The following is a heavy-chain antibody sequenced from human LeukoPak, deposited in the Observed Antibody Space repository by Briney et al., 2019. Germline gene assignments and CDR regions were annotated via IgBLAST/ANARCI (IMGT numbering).Heavy chain of an antibody. CDR2: ISGSGGST. CDR1: GFTFNISA. CDR3: ARESYYYMDV. V-gene: IGHV3-23*01. Sequence: GGSLRLSCAASGFTFNISAMSWVRQAPGKGLECVSPISGSGGSTYYADSVKGRFTISRDNSKNTLYLQMNSLRAEDTAVYYCARESYYYMDVWGKGTTVTISS. J-gene: IGHJ6*03.